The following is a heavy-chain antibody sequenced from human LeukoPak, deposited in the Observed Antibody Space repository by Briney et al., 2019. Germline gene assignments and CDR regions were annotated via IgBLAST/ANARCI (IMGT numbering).Heavy chain of an antibody. CDR1: GFTFSSYA. D-gene: IGHD5-18*01. CDR2: ISSSSSYI. CDR3: AKDQQLWSYNWFDP. J-gene: IGHJ5*02. V-gene: IGHV3-21*04. Sequence: GGSLRLSCAASGFTFSSYAINWVRQAPGKGLEWVSSISSSSSYIYYADSVKGRFTISRDNAKNTLYLQMNSLRAEDTAVYYCAKDQQLWSYNWFDPWGQGTLVTVSS.